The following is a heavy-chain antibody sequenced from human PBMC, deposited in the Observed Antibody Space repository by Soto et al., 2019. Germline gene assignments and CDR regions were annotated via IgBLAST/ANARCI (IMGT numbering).Heavy chain of an antibody. V-gene: IGHV3-23*01. Sequence: EVRLLESGGGLVQPGGSLRLSCEGSGFTLSNYGMDWVRQAPGKGLEWISFISGAGDTTYYADSVKGRFIISRDNSKNTLXXQXNSLRAEDXAXXXXXXXXTQXNVWRAYRHKTHFDYWGQGALVTVTS. J-gene: IGHJ4*02. CDR2: ISGAGDTT. CDR1: GFTLSNYG. D-gene: IGHD3-16*02. CDR3: XXXXTQXNVWRAYRHKTHFDY.